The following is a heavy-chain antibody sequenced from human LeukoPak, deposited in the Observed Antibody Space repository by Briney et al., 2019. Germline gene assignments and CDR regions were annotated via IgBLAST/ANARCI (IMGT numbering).Heavy chain of an antibody. CDR3: ARDGDGRSTSPFDH. J-gene: IGHJ4*02. CDR1: GFTFSSYW. Sequence: PGGSLRLSCADSGFTFSSYWMSWVRQAPGKGLEWVANIKQDGSEKCYVDSVKSRFTISRDNAKKSLYLQMNSLRAEDTAVYYCARDGDGRSTSPFDHWGQGALVTVSS. CDR2: IKQDGSEK. D-gene: IGHD1-14*01. V-gene: IGHV3-7*01.